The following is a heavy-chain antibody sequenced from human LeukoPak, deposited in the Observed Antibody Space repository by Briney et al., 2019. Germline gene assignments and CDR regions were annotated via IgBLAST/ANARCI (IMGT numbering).Heavy chain of an antibody. CDR2: ISSSSSYI. V-gene: IGHV3-21*04. J-gene: IGHJ3*02. Sequence: GGSLRLSCAASGFTFSSYSMNWVRQAPGKGLEWVSSISSSSSYIYYADSVKGRFTISRDNAKNSLYLQMNSLRAEDMALYYCATGGSGYDDVFGIWGQGTMVTVSS. D-gene: IGHD3-22*01. CDR1: GFTFSSYS. CDR3: ATGGSGYDDVFGI.